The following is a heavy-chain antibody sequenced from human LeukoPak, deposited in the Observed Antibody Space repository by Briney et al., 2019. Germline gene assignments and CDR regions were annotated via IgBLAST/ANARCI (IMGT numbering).Heavy chain of an antibody. CDR3: ARGPYTSSWYADY. V-gene: IGHV3-53*01. CDR1: GFTFSDYY. Sequence: GGSLRLSCAASGFTFSDYYMSWIRQAPGKGLEWVSHIYAGGDTYYTDSVKGRFTISRDDSKNTLYLQMNSLRAEDTAMYYCARGPYTSSWYADYWGQGTLVTVSS. J-gene: IGHJ4*02. CDR2: IYAGGDT. D-gene: IGHD6-13*01.